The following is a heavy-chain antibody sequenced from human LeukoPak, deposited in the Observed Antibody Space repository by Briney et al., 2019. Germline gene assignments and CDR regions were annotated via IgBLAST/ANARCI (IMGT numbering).Heavy chain of an antibody. Sequence: GSLRLSCAASGFTFSSYGMIWVRQAPGKGLEWVSSISSSSSYIYFADSVKGRFTISRDNAKNSLYLQMNSLRAEDTAVYYCARENRNNWFDPWGQGTLVTVSS. CDR3: ARENRNNWFDP. V-gene: IGHV3-21*01. CDR2: ISSSSSYI. J-gene: IGHJ5*02. CDR1: GFTFSSYG.